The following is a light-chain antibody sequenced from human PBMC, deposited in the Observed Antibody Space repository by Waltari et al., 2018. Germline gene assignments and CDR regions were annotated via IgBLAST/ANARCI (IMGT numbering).Light chain of an antibody. J-gene: IGKJ2*01. CDR2: TTS. CDR1: QSVTRF. Sequence: DIKMTQSPSSLSASVGDVVTITCRASQSVTRFLNWYQKKPGKAPRLLIFTTSNLQGGVPSRFSGSGSGTDFTLTINGLQPEDYATYYCQQSDGIPFTFGQGTKVDVK. CDR3: QQSDGIPFT. V-gene: IGKV1-39*01.